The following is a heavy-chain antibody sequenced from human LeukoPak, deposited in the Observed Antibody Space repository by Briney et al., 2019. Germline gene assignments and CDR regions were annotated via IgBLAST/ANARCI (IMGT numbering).Heavy chain of an antibody. CDR1: GGTFSSYA. V-gene: IGHV1-69*05. Sequence: SVKVSCKASGGTFSSYAISWVRQAPGQGLEWMGRIIPIFGTANYAQKFQGRVTITTDESTSTAYMEPSSLRSEDTAVYYCASGYDSSGYYYGYFDYWAREPWSPSPQ. J-gene: IGHJ4*02. D-gene: IGHD3-22*01. CDR3: ASGYDSSGYYYGYFDY. CDR2: IIPIFGTA.